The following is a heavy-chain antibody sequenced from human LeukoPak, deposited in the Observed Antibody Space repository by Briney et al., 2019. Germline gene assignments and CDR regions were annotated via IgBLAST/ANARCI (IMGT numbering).Heavy chain of an antibody. CDR3: ARDRDTAMGSSYYYGMDV. CDR1: GGSISSYY. V-gene: IGHV4-59*01. Sequence: KPSETLSLTCTVSGGSISSYYWSWIRQPPGKGLEWIGYIYYSGSTNYNPSLKSRVTISVDTSKSQFSLKLTFVTAADTAVYYCARDRDTAMGSSYYYGMDVWGQGATVTVSS. CDR2: IYYSGST. D-gene: IGHD5-18*01. J-gene: IGHJ6*02.